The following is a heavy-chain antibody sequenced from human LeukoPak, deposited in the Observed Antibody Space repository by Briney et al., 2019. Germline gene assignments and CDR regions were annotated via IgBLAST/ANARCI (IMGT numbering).Heavy chain of an antibody. J-gene: IGHJ5*02. D-gene: IGHD3-10*01. Sequence: SETLSLTCTVSGGSISSYYWSWIRQPPGKGLEWIGYIYYSGSTNYNPSLKSRVTISVDTSKNQFSLKLSSVTAADTAVYYCVRGPYGSGISNWFDPWGQGTLVIVSS. CDR1: GGSISSYY. V-gene: IGHV4-59*01. CDR3: VRGPYGSGISNWFDP. CDR2: IYYSGST.